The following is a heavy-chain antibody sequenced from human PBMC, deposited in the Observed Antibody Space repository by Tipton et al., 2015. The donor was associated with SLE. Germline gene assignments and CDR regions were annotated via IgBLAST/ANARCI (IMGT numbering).Heavy chain of an antibody. CDR3: ARGGIQLWNWFDP. Sequence: TLSLTCTVSGGSISSYYWSWIRQSPGKGLEWIGYIYYSGHTHFNPSLKSRVTISLDTSKTQFSLKLNSVTAADTAVYYCARGGIQLWNWFDPWGQGTLVTVSS. D-gene: IGHD5-18*01. V-gene: IGHV4-59*08. J-gene: IGHJ5*02. CDR1: GGSISSYY. CDR2: IYYSGHT.